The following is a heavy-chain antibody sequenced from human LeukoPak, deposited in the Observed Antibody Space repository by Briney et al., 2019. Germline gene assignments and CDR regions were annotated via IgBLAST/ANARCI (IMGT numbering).Heavy chain of an antibody. D-gene: IGHD3-22*01. CDR2: INPNRGST. CDR1: GYTFTSYY. CDR3: ATGGHVRVYDSSAYYGHY. J-gene: IGHJ4*02. V-gene: IGHV1-46*01. Sequence: ASVKVSCKAFGYTFTSYYMYWVRQAPGQGLEWMGIINPNRGSTSYAQKFQGRVTMTRDMSTSTVYMELSSLRSEDTAVYYCATGGHVRVYDSSAYYGHYWGQGTLVTVSS.